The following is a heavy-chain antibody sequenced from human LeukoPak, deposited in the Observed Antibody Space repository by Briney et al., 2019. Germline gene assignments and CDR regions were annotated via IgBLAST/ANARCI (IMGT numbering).Heavy chain of an antibody. CDR2: ISYDGSNK. V-gene: IGHV3-30*18. Sequence: GRSLRLSCATSGFLFRSYGMHWVRQAPGKGLEWVAVISYDGSNKYYADSVKGRFTISRDNSKNTLYLQMNSLRAEDTAVYYCAKSPYGDYVERMDVWGKGTTVTVSS. CDR3: AKSPYGDYVERMDV. J-gene: IGHJ6*04. D-gene: IGHD4-17*01. CDR1: GFLFRSYG.